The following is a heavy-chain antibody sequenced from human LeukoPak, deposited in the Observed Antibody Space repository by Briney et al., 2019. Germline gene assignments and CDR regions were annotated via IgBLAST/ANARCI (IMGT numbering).Heavy chain of an antibody. J-gene: IGHJ4*02. CDR1: GGSISSGDYY. CDR2: IYYSGST. Sequence: SQTLSLTCTVSGGSISSGDYYWSWIRQPPGKGLEWIGYIYYSGSTFYNPSLKSRVTMSVDSSKNQFSLKLSSVTAADTAVYYCARTPGVSGPPGIDFWGQGTLVTVSS. V-gene: IGHV4-30-4*08. D-gene: IGHD2-15*01. CDR3: ARTPGVSGPPGIDF.